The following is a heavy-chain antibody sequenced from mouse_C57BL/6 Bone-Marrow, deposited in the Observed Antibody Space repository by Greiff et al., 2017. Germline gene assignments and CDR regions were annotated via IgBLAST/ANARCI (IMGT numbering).Heavy chain of an antibody. CDR3: ARDYWSYYFDY. CDR1: GYTFTSYW. V-gene: IGHV1-64*01. CDR2: IHPNSGST. Sequence: QVPLQQPGAELVKPGASVKLSCKASGYTFTSYWMPWVKQRPGHGLEWIGMIHPNSGSTNYNEKFKSKATLTVDKSSSTAYMQLSSLTSEDSAVYYCARDYWSYYFDYRGQGTTLTVYS. D-gene: IGHD1-1*01. J-gene: IGHJ2*01.